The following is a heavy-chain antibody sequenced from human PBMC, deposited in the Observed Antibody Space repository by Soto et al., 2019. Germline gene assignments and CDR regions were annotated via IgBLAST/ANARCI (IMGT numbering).Heavy chain of an antibody. J-gene: IGHJ6*02. CDR3: ARERGRSSWGPSMDV. V-gene: IGHV1-69*01. Sequence: QVQLVQSGAEGEKPGSSVKVSCKASGGTFSSYAISWVRQAPGQGLEWMGGIIPIFGTANYAKKYQGRVTSTAHESTSTAYMELSSLRSEDTAVYYCARERGRSSWGPSMDVWGQGTTVTVSS. CDR2: IIPIFGTA. D-gene: IGHD6-13*01. CDR1: GGTFSSYA.